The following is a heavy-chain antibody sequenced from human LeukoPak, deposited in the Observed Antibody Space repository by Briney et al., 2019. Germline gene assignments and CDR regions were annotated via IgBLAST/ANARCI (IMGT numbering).Heavy chain of an antibody. J-gene: IGHJ4*02. Sequence: GGSLRLSCAASGFTFSSYSMNWVRQAPGKGLEWVSYISSSSSTIYYADSVKGRFTISRDNAKNSLYLQMNSLRAEDTAVYYCASGVRGVMSHFDYWGQGTLVTVSS. CDR2: ISSSSSTI. D-gene: IGHD3-10*01. CDR1: GFTFSSYS. V-gene: IGHV3-48*01. CDR3: ASGVRGVMSHFDY.